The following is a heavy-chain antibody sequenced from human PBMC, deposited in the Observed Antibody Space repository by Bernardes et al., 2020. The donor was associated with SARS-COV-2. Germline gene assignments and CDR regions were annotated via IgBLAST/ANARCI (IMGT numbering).Heavy chain of an antibody. CDR3: ARGGGGSTYGYGDY. V-gene: IGHV3-74*01. CDR1: GFTFTKYW. Sequence: GGSLRLSCAASGFTFTKYWMHWVRQVPGKGLVWLSRISPDGRSTDYADSVTGRFTISRDNAKNTLYLQMTSLRADDTAVYYCARGGGGSTYGYGDYWGQGALVTVSS. CDR2: ISPDGRST. J-gene: IGHJ4*02. D-gene: IGHD5-18*01.